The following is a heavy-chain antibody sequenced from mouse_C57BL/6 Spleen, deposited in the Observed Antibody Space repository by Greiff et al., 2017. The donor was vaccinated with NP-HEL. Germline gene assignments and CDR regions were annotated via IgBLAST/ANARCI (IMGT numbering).Heavy chain of an antibody. V-gene: IGHV1-82*01. CDR3: ARRRATDGGFAY. D-gene: IGHD1-1*01. CDR2: IYPGDGDT. Sequence: VKLVESGPELVKPGASVKISCKASGYAFSSSWMNWVKQRPGKGLEWIGRIYPGDGDTNYNGKFKGKATLTADKSSSTAYMQLSSLTSEDSAVYFCARRRATDGGFAYWGQGTLVTVSA. CDR1: GYAFSSSW. J-gene: IGHJ3*01.